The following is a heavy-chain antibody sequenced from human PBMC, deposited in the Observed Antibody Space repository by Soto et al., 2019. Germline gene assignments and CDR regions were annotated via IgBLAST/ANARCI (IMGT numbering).Heavy chain of an antibody. V-gene: IGHV4-34*01. D-gene: IGHD2-2*01. J-gene: IGHJ3*02. Sequence: SETLSLTCAVYSGYFSGYYWTWIRQTPGKGLEWIGEIHHSGRTNYNPSLKSRVSISADTSKTQFSLNLTSVTAADTAVYYCARGECSSNYCFTRWALDIWGQGTVVTVSS. CDR1: SGYFSGYY. CDR2: IHHSGRT. CDR3: ARGECSSNYCFTRWALDI.